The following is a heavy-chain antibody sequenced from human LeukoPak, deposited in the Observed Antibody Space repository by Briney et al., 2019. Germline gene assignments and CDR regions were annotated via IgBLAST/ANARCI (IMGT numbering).Heavy chain of an antibody. D-gene: IGHD6-19*01. CDR2: IYYNGST. V-gene: IGHV4-59*08. CDR3: ARHRGSGWYYFDY. J-gene: IGHJ4*02. Sequence: SETLSLTCTVSGGSISSYYWSWIRQPPGKGLEWIGNIYYNGSTNYNPSLKSRVTISLDAPKNQFSLKLRSVSAADTAVYYCARHRGSGWYYFDYWGQGTLVTVSS. CDR1: GGSISSYY.